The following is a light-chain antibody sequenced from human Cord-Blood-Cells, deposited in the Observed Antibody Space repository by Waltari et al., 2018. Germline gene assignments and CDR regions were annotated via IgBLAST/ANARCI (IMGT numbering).Light chain of an antibody. V-gene: IGLV2-14*01. CDR1: SSDVGGYNH. CDR3: SSYTSSSTL. Sequence: QSALTQPASVSGSPGQSITISCPGTSSDVGGYNHVSWYQQHPGKAPKLMIYDVSNRPSGVSNRFSGSKSGNTASLTISGLQAEDEADYYCSSYTSSSTLFGGGTKLTVL. J-gene: IGLJ2*01. CDR2: DVS.